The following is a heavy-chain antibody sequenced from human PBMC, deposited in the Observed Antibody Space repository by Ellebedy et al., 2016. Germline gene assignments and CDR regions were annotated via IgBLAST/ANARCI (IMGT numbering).Heavy chain of an antibody. V-gene: IGHV1-18*01. Sequence: ASVKVSCKASGGTFSSYAISWVRQAPGQGLEWMGWISAYNGNTNYAQKLQGRVTMTTDTSTSTACMELRSLRSDDTAVYYCARDRDPSSGWYFYWGQGTLVTVSS. D-gene: IGHD6-19*01. J-gene: IGHJ4*02. CDR2: ISAYNGNT. CDR1: GGTFSSYA. CDR3: ARDRDPSSGWYFY.